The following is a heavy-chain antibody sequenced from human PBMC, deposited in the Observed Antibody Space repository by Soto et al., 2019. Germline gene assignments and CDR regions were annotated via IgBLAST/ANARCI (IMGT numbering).Heavy chain of an antibody. Sequence: EVPVVESGGGLIQPGGSLRLSCEVSGFSVTANYMSWVRQAPGKGLEWVSVIYSGGSTYYVDSVKGQFSISRDISKNTLYLKMNSRRAEDTAVYYCHGYGYWGQGTLVTVSS. CDR2: IYSGGST. CDR1: GFSVTANY. J-gene: IGHJ4*02. CDR3: HGYGY. V-gene: IGHV3-53*01. D-gene: IGHD5-12*01.